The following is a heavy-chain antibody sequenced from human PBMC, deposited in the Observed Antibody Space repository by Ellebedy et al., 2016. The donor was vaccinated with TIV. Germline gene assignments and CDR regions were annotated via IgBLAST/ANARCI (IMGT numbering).Heavy chain of an antibody. J-gene: IGHJ4*02. CDR3: VRARNYALDS. CDR1: GFTFSVTW. D-gene: IGHD3-16*01. V-gene: IGHV3-7*01. Sequence: PGGSLRLSCAASGFTFSVTWMSWACQAPGKGLEWVARIKYDGADKDYVDSVKGRFTISRDNAKNSLYLQMNSLRVEDTAVYFCVRARNYALDSWGQGTLVTVSS. CDR2: IKYDGADK.